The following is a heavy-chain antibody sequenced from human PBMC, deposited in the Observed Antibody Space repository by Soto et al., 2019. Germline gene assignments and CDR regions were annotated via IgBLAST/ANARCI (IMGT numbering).Heavy chain of an antibody. J-gene: IGHJ6*02. Sequence: QVQLVQSGAEVRRPGSSVKVSCKASGGTFSNYAITWVRQAPGQGLEWIGGIIPMFGITNYEQKFQGRVTITADESRNEAYMEMSGLRYEDTAVYYCVPLQPSTIVGRPGMDVWGEGNTVTVSS. D-gene: IGHD6-6*01. CDR2: IIPMFGIT. CDR1: GGTFSNYA. V-gene: IGHV1-69*01. CDR3: VPLQPSTIVGRPGMDV.